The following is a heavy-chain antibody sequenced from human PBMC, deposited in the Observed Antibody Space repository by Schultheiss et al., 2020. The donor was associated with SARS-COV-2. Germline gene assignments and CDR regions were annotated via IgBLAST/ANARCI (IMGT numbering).Heavy chain of an antibody. V-gene: IGHV1-18*04. CDR3: ARVEGGLVSRIIQPGWFDP. CDR1: GGTFSSHV. J-gene: IGHJ5*02. Sequence: ASVKVSCKTSGGTFSSHVVSWVRQAPGQGLEWMGWISPHNGNTKYAQELQGRVTMTTDASTSTAYMELRSLRSDDTAVYYCARVEGGLVSRIIQPGWFDPWGQGTLVTVSS. CDR2: ISPHNGNT. D-gene: IGHD3-16*01.